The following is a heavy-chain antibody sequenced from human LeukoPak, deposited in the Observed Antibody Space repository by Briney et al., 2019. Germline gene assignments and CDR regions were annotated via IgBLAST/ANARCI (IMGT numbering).Heavy chain of an antibody. D-gene: IGHD1-7*01. J-gene: IGHJ5*02. CDR2: TYYMSKWYH. V-gene: IGHV6-1*01. CDR3: ARSHWNYDNYFDP. CDR1: GDSVSSNSAA. Sequence: SQTLSLTCAISGDSVSSNSAAWSWIRQSPSRGLEWLGRTYYMSKWYHDYAVSVKSRITINPDTSKNPFSLQLNSVTPEDTAVYYCARSHWNYDNYFDPWGQGTLVTVSS.